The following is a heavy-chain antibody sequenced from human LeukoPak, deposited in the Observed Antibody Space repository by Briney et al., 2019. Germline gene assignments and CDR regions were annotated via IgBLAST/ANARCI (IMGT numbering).Heavy chain of an antibody. J-gene: IGHJ5*02. CDR2: IDHSGST. CDR1: GGSLNGYY. CDR3: ARYGLPAEGIWWFDP. Sequence: SETLSLTCAVYGGSLNGYYWSWIRQPPGKRLEWIGEIDHSGSTQYNPSLKSRVTISLDTSKKQFSLHLTSLTAADTACYYCARYGLPAEGIWWFDPWGQGTLVTVSS. D-gene: IGHD6-13*01. V-gene: IGHV4-34*01.